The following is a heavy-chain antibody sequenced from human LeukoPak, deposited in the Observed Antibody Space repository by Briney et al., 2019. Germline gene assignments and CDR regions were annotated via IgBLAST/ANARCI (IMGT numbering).Heavy chain of an antibody. CDR1: GGSISSGGYY. D-gene: IGHD3-22*01. CDR3: ARWHYYDSSGAPAKIFYY. Sequence: SETLSLTCTVSGGSISSGGYYWSWIRQHPGKGLEWIGYIYYSGSTYYNPSLKSRVTISVDTSKNQFSLKLSPVTAADTAVYYCARWHYYDSSGAPAKIFYYWGQGTLVTVSS. J-gene: IGHJ4*02. CDR2: IYYSGST. V-gene: IGHV4-31*03.